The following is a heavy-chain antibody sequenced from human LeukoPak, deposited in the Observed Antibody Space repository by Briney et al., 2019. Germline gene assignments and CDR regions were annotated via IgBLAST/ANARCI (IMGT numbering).Heavy chain of an antibody. D-gene: IGHD2-15*01. CDR2: INPNSGGT. CDR3: ARLDVVVVAATDH. CDR1: GYTFTGYY. Sequence: ASVKVSCKASGYTFTGYYMHWVRQAPGQGLEWMGWINPNSGGTNYAQKFQGRVTMTRDTSISTAYMELSRLRSDDTAVYYCARLDVVVVAATDHWGQGTLVTVSS. V-gene: IGHV1-2*02. J-gene: IGHJ5*02.